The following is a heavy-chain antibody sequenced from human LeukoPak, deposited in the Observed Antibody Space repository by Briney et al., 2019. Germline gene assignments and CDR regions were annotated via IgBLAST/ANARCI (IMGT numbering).Heavy chain of an antibody. CDR1: GGSISSYY. J-gene: IGHJ2*01. Sequence: KPSETLSLTCTVSGGSISSYYWSWIRQPPGKGLEYIGYIYYSGNTNSNPSLNSRVTISVDTSKNQFSLKLSSVTAADTAVYYCARRGSGASLEYYFDLWAVAPWSLSPQ. D-gene: IGHD1-14*01. CDR3: ARRGSGASLEYYFDL. CDR2: IYYSGNT. V-gene: IGHV4-59*08.